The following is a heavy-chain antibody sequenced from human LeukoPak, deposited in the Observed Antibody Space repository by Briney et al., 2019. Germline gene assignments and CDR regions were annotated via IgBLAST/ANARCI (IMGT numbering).Heavy chain of an antibody. D-gene: IGHD1-26*01. CDR3: ARDSRLVGEWELYFDY. J-gene: IGHJ4*02. CDR1: GFTFSSYS. CDR2: ISSRSSYI. V-gene: IGHV3-21*01. Sequence: KAGGSLRLSCAASGFTFSSYSMNWVRQAPGKGLEWVSSISSRSSYIYYADSVKGRFTISRVNAKNSLYLQMNSLRAEDTAVYYCARDSRLVGEWELYFDYWGQGTLVTVSS.